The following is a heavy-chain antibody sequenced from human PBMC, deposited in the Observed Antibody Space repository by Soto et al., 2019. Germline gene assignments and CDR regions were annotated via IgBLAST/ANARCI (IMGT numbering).Heavy chain of an antibody. CDR1: GFTFSSYA. V-gene: IGHV3-23*01. CDR2: ISGSGGST. D-gene: IGHD2-2*01. Sequence: GGSLRLSCAASGFTFSSYAMSWVRQAPGKGLEWVSAISGSGGSTYYADSVKGRFTISRDNSKNTLYLQMNSLRAEDTAVYYCAKYCSSTSCYSPRTLEWPTPLDYWGQGTLVTVSS. J-gene: IGHJ4*02. CDR3: AKYCSSTSCYSPRTLEWPTPLDY.